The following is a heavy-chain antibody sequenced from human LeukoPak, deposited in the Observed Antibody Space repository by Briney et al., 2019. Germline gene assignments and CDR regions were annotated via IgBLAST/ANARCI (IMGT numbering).Heavy chain of an antibody. J-gene: IGHJ4*02. D-gene: IGHD2-2*01. V-gene: IGHV3-21*01. CDR3: ARDRYCSSTSCFLKSELDY. Sequence: PGGSLRLSCAASGFTFSSYSMNWVRQAPGKGLEWVSSISSSSSYIYYADSVKGRFTISRDNAKNSLYLQMNSLRAEDTAVYYCARDRYCSSTSCFLKSELDYWGQGTLVTVSS. CDR1: GFTFSSYS. CDR2: ISSSSSYI.